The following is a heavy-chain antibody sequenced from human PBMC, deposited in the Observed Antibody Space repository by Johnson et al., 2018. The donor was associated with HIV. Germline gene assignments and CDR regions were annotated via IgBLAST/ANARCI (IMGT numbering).Heavy chain of an antibody. J-gene: IGHJ3*02. CDR1: GFTFSNAW. V-gene: IGHV3-15*01. D-gene: IGHD3-16*01. CDR2: IKSKTDGGTT. CDR3: TTDLGGDDAFEI. Sequence: VQLVESGGGLVKPGGSLRLSCAASGFTFSNAWMSWVRQAPGKGLEWVGRIKSKTDGGTTDYAAPVKGRFTISRDVAKNTLYLQMNSLKTDDTAVYYCTTDLGGDDAFEIWGQGTMVTVSS.